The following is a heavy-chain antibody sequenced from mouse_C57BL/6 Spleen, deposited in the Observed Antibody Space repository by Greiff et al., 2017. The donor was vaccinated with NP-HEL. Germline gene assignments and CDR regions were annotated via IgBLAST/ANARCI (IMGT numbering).Heavy chain of an antibody. Sequence: EVQLQQSGPELVKPGASVKIPCKASGYTFTDYNMDWVKQSHGKSLEWIGDINPNNGGTIYNQKFKGKATLTVDKSSSTAYMELRSLTSEDTAVYDCARGSSGYVGFAYWGLGTLVTVSA. J-gene: IGHJ3*01. CDR2: INPNNGGT. CDR3: ARGSSGYVGFAY. V-gene: IGHV1-18*01. CDR1: GYTFTDYN. D-gene: IGHD3-2*02.